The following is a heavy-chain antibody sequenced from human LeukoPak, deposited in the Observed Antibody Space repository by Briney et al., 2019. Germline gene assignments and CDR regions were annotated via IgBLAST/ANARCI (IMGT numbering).Heavy chain of an antibody. J-gene: IGHJ4*02. CDR2: IWYDGSNK. V-gene: IGHV3-33*08. CDR1: GFTFSSFG. Sequence: GGSLRLSCAASGFTFSSFGMHWVRQAPGKGLEWVAVIWYDGSNKYYADSVKGRFIISRDNSKNALSLQMNSLRAEDTVVYYCATELPPVVTYSFDYRGQGTRVTAS. CDR3: ATELPPVVTYSFDY. D-gene: IGHD2-15*01.